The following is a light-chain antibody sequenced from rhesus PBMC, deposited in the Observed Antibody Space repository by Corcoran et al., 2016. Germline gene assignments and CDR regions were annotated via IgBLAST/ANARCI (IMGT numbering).Light chain of an antibody. V-gene: IGKV1-22*01. CDR2: QAA. CDR1: KGISSW. CDR3: QQYSSRPLT. J-gene: IGKJ4*01. Sequence: DIQMTQSPSSRSASVGDTVTITCRASKGISSWLAWYQQKPGKAPRLLIYQAASLQCGVPSRFSGRGSGTDFTLHISSLQSEDFATYYCQQYSSRPLTFRGGTKVELK.